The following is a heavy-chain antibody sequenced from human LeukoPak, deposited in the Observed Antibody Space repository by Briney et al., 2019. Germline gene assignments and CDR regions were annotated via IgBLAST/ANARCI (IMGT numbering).Heavy chain of an antibody. D-gene: IGHD2-2*01. CDR3: ARESQLLFDY. CDR1: GGSISSYY. CDR2: IYYSGST. Sequence: PSETLSLTCTVSGGSISSYYWSWIRQPPGKGLEWIGYIYYSGSTNYNPSLKSRVTISVYTSKNQFSLKLSSVTAADTAVYYCARESQLLFDYWGQGTLVTVSS. V-gene: IGHV4-59*01. J-gene: IGHJ4*02.